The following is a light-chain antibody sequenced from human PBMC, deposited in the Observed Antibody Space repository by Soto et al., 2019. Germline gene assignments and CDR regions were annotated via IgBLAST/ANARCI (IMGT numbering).Light chain of an antibody. CDR1: QSVSSSY. V-gene: IGKV3-20*01. CDR2: GAS. Sequence: EIVLTQSPGTLSLSPGERATLSCRASQSVSSSYLAWYQQKPGQAPRLLIYGASSRATGITDRFSGSGSGTDFTLTISRLEPEDFAVYYCQQYGSSRLLTFGGGTKVEIK. CDR3: QQYGSSRLLT. J-gene: IGKJ4*01.